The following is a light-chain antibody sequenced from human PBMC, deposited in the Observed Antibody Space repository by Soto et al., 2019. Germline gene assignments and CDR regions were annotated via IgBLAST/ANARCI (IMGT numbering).Light chain of an antibody. J-gene: IGKJ3*01. V-gene: IGKV1-39*01. CDR3: QQSYNTPFI. Sequence: DIQMTQSPSSLSASAGDKVTITCRASQSIRRYLNWYQQKPGRAPKLLISAASSLQSGVPSRFSGSGSGTDFTLTINSLQPEDFATYYCQQSYNTPFIFGPGTKVDL. CDR1: QSIRRY. CDR2: AAS.